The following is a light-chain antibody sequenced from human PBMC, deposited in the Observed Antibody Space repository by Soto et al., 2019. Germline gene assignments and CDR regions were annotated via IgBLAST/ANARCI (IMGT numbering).Light chain of an antibody. CDR2: DVS. Sequence: QSVLTQPASVSGSPGQSITISCTGTSSDVSNYIYVSWYQQNPGKAPKLIIYDVSSRPSGVSNRFSGSKSGNTASLTISGLQAEDEADYYCSSYISSSTLYVFGTGTKVTVL. CDR1: SSDVSNYIY. V-gene: IGLV2-14*01. CDR3: SSYISSSTLYV. J-gene: IGLJ1*01.